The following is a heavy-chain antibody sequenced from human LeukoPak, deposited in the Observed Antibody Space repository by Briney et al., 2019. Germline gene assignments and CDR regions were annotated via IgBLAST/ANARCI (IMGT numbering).Heavy chain of an antibody. Sequence: GRSLRLSCAASGFTFSGSAMHWVRQAPGKGLEWVSAISGSGGSTYYADSVKGRFTISRDNSKNTLYLQMNSLRAEDTAVYYCAKEGDSSGYYFDYWGQGTLVTVSS. CDR3: AKEGDSSGYYFDY. D-gene: IGHD3-22*01. V-gene: IGHV3-23*01. J-gene: IGHJ4*02. CDR2: ISGSGGST. CDR1: GFTFSGSA.